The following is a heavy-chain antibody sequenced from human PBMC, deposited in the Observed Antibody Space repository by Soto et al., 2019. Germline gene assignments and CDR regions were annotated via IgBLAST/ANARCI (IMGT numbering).Heavy chain of an antibody. J-gene: IGHJ5*02. V-gene: IGHV4-59*08. CDR2: IYYSGST. Sequence: SETLSLTCTVSGGSISSHYWSWIRQPPGQGLEWIGYIYYSGSTNYNPSLKSRGSISVDTSKSQFSLKLTSVTAADTAVYYCAGLYRGYSDSWGRGTLDTVSS. D-gene: IGHD5-18*01. CDR1: GGSISSHY. CDR3: AGLYRGYSDS.